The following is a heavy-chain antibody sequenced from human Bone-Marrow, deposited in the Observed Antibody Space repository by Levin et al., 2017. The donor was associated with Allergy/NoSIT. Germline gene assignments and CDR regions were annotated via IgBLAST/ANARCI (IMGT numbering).Heavy chain of an antibody. CDR2: IYYSGST. CDR3: ARVERHGATPTFWYFDR. J-gene: IGHJ2*01. D-gene: IGHD5-24*01. V-gene: IGHV4-61*01. Sequence: SETLSLTCTVSGGSVSSGSYYWSWIRQPPGKGLEWIGYIYYSGSTNYNPSLKSRVTISVDTSKNQFSLKLSSVTAADTAVYYCARVERHGATPTFWYFDRWGRGTLVTVSS. CDR1: GGSVSSGSYY.